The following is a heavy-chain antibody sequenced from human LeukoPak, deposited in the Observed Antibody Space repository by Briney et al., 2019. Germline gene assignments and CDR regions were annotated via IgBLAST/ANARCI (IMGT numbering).Heavy chain of an antibody. D-gene: IGHD2-15*01. CDR2: VSYTRST. CDR3: GRQEGICSGGGCYRYLAT. CDR1: GGSISSGSYY. J-gene: IGHJ3*02. V-gene: IGHV4-39*01. Sequence: SETLSPTCTVSGGSISSGSYYWGWIRQPPGKGLEWIGSVSYTRSTYYNPSLKSEVTISVDTSKNQFSLKVRSVTAADAAVYYCGRQEGICSGGGCYRYLATWGQGTMVTVSS.